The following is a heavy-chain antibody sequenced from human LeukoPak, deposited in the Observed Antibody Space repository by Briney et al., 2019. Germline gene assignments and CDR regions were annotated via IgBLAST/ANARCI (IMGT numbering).Heavy chain of an antibody. CDR1: GFTFSSYG. CDR3: ARDRGDKLWFFDWYFDL. J-gene: IGHJ2*01. D-gene: IGHD5-18*01. Sequence: PGGSLRLSCAASGFTFSSYGMHWVRQAPGRGLEWVAVIWYDGSNKYYADSVKGRFTISRDNSKNTLYLQMNSLRAEDTAVYYCARDRGDKLWFFDWYFDLWGRGTPVTVSS. CDR2: IWYDGSNK. V-gene: IGHV3-33*01.